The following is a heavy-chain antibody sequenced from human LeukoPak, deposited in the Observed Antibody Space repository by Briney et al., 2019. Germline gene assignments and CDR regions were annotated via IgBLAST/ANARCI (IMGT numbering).Heavy chain of an antibody. J-gene: IGHJ4*02. CDR3: AKDQSPNRAAAGLDY. Sequence: GGSLRLSCAASGFTFSSYWMNWVRQAPGKGLVWVSRIASDGSSTTYADSVKGRFTISRDNAKNSLYLQMNSLRAEDTAVYYCAKDQSPNRAAAGLDYWGQGTLVTVSS. D-gene: IGHD6-13*01. CDR1: GFTFSSYW. CDR2: IASDGSST. V-gene: IGHV3-74*01.